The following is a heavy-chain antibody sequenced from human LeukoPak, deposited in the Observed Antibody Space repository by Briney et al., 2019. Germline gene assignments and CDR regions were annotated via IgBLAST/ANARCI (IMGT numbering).Heavy chain of an antibody. CDR2: INPNSGGT. D-gene: IGHD5-24*01. CDR3: ARDRRWPAAGYYYYMDV. Sequence: ASVKVSCKASGYTFTGYYMHWVRQAPGQGLEWMGRINPNSGGTNYAQKFQGRVTMTRDTSISTAYMELSRLRSDDTAVYYCARDRRWPAAGYYYYMDVWGKGTTVTVFS. V-gene: IGHV1-2*06. J-gene: IGHJ6*03. CDR1: GYTFTGYY.